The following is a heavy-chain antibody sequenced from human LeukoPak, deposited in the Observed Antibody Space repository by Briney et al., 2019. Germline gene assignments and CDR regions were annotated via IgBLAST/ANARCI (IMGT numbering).Heavy chain of an antibody. CDR2: IYTSGST. Sequence: SETLSLTCTVSGGSISSYYWSWIRQPAGKGLEWIGRIYTSGSTNYNPSLKSRVTMSVDTSKNQFSLKMSSVTAADTALYYCARHRRDYYDTRGYVDIWGQGTKVTVSS. J-gene: IGHJ3*02. CDR1: GGSISSYY. V-gene: IGHV4-4*07. CDR3: ARHRRDYYDTRGYVDI. D-gene: IGHD3-22*01.